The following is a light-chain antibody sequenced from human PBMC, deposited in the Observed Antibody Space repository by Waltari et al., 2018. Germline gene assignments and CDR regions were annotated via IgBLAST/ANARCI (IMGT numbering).Light chain of an antibody. J-gene: IGLJ3*02. Sequence: QSALTQPRSVSGSPGQSVTISCTGTSSDVGDYNYVSWYQHHPGKAPQLMIYDVTKRPSGVPYRFSGSKSGNTASLTISGLQAEDEADYYCCSYAGSHTWVFGGGTKLTVL. CDR2: DVT. CDR1: SSDVGDYNY. CDR3: CSYAGSHTWV. V-gene: IGLV2-11*01.